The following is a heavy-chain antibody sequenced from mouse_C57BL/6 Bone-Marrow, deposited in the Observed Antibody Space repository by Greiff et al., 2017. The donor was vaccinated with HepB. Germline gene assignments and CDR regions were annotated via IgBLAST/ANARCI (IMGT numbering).Heavy chain of an antibody. J-gene: IGHJ4*01. CDR1: GYTFTSYW. Sequence: QVQLQQSGAELVKPGASVKLSCKASGYTFTSYWMHWVKQRPGQGLEWIGMIHPNSGSTNYNEKFKSKATLTVDKSSSTAYMQLSSLTSEDSAVYYCARNNYGNYGYAMDYWGQGTSVTVSS. D-gene: IGHD2-1*01. CDR3: ARNNYGNYGYAMDY. CDR2: IHPNSGST. V-gene: IGHV1-64*01.